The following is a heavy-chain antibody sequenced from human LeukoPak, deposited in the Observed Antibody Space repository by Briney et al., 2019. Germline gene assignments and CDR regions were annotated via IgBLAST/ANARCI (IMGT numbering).Heavy chain of an antibody. V-gene: IGHV1-24*01. CDR1: GYTLTELS. CDR3: ARGLGSGWYRKYYYYYGMDV. J-gene: IGHJ6*02. D-gene: IGHD6-19*01. Sequence: GASVKVSCKVSGYTLTELSMHWVRQAPGKGLEWMGGFDPEDGETIYAQKFQGRVTMTEDTSTDTAYMELSSLRSEDTAVYYCARGLGSGWYRKYYYYYGMDVWGQGTTVTVSS. CDR2: FDPEDGET.